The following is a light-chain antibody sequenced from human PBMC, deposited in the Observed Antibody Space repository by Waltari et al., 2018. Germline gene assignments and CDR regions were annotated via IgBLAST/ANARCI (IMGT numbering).Light chain of an antibody. V-gene: IGKV1-5*03. CDR3: QQYDSYLIT. CDR1: QTISTW. CDR2: RAS. Sequence: DIQMPQSPSTLSASVGDTVNITCRASQTISTWLAWYQQKSGKAPKLLIYRASTLQTGVPSRFSASGSGTEFTLTISSLQPGDFGTYYCQQYDSYLITFGQGTRLEIK. J-gene: IGKJ5*01.